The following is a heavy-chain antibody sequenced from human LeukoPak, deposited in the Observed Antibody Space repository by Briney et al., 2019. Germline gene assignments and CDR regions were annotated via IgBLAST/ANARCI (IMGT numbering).Heavy chain of an antibody. V-gene: IGHV3-23*01. CDR3: ATSSDWPYYFHY. D-gene: IGHD2-21*01. CDR2: VSGSGVAT. J-gene: IGHJ4*02. CDR1: GFTFGTYA. Sequence: GGSLRLSCAASGFTFGTYAMNWVCQAPGKGLEWASTVSGSGVATYFADSVKGRYTISRDNSKNTLFLEMNNLRAEDAAVYYCATSSDWPYYFHYWGQGTLVTVSS.